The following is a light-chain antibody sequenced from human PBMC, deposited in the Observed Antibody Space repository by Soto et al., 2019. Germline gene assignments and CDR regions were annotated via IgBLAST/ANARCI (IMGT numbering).Light chain of an antibody. V-gene: IGLV2-14*03. CDR2: GVS. CDR1: SSDVGAYKY. Sequence: QSVLTQPASVSGSPGQSITISCTGASSDVGAYKYVSWYQQHPGKVPKLIIYGVSNRPSGVSNRFSGSKSGNTVFLTISGLQPEDEADYYCSSFTGTTTLDVFGTGTKVTVL. CDR3: SSFTGTTTLDV. J-gene: IGLJ1*01.